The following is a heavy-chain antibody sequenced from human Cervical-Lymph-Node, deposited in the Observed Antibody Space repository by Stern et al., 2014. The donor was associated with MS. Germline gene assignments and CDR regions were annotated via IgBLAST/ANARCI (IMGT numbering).Heavy chain of an antibody. Sequence: VQLVQSGAEVKKPGESLKISCKASGHSFTSYWIGWVRQMSGKGLEWMGIIHPGDSDISYSPSFQGQVTISTDQSFTTAYLQRRSLKASDTAIYSCATDSGYYANDAFDIWGQGTMVTVSS. CDR1: GHSFTSYW. J-gene: IGHJ3*02. CDR3: ATDSGYYANDAFDI. D-gene: IGHD3-22*01. CDR2: IHPGDSDI. V-gene: IGHV5-51*01.